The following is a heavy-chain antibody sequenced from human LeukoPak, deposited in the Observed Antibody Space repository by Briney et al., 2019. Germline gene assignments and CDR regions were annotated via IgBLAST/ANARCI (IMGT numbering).Heavy chain of an antibody. CDR3: ARDNSGMDV. V-gene: IGHV3-23*01. J-gene: IGHJ6*02. Sequence: PGGSLRLSCEVSGITFSTYTMFWVRQAPGRGLEWVSIIGRSGGGIHYADSVKGRFTISRDNSKNTVYLQMNSLRAEDTAVYYCARDNSGMDVWGQGTTVTVSS. CDR1: GITFSTYT. D-gene: IGHD4-23*01. CDR2: IGRSGGGI.